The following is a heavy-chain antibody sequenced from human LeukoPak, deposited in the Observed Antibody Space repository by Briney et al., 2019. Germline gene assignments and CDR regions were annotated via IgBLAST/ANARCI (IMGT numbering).Heavy chain of an antibody. D-gene: IGHD1-26*01. CDR1: GGTFSSYA. J-gene: IGHJ3*02. V-gene: IGHV1-69*04. CDR3: AMGVGIVGAPPGAFDI. Sequence: ASVKVSCKASGGTFSSYAISWVRQAPGQGLEWMGRIIPILGIANYAQKFQGRVTITADKSTSTAYMELSSLRSEDTAVYYCAMGVGIVGAPPGAFDIWGQGTMVTVSS. CDR2: IIPILGIA.